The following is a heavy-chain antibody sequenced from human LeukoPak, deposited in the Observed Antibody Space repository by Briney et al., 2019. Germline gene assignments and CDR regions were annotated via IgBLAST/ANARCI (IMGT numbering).Heavy chain of an antibody. CDR3: ARDPCSSTSCYEAFDP. Sequence: VKVSCKASGYTFTAYYIHWVRQAPGQGLEWMGRINPNSGGTNYAQKFQGRVTMTRDTSISAAYMELSGLRSDDTAIYYCARDPCSSTSCYEAFDPWGQGALVTVSS. CDR1: GYTFTAYY. V-gene: IGHV1-2*06. CDR2: INPNSGGT. J-gene: IGHJ5*02. D-gene: IGHD2-2*01.